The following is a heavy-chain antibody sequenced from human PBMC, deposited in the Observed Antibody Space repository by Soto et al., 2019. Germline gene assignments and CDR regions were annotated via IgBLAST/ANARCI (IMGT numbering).Heavy chain of an antibody. Sequence: QVQLQESGPGLVKPSQTLSLTCTVSGGPISSGGDYWRWIRQHPGKGLEWMGYIVYRGSTSYNPSLKRRVTISVDTSTTQLSLKLSSVTAAATAVYYCARAGGYDSSGEGRARVDPWGQGTLVTVSS. CDR3: ARAGGYDSSGEGRARVDP. V-gene: IGHV4-31*03. D-gene: IGHD3-22*01. CDR2: IVYRGST. J-gene: IGHJ5*02. CDR1: GGPISSGGDY.